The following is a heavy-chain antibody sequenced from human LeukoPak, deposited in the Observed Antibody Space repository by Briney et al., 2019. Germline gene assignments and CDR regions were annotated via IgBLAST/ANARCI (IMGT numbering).Heavy chain of an antibody. CDR1: GFTLGDYA. Sequence: GGSLRLSCTASGFTLGDYAMSWVRQAPGKGLEWVGFIRSKAYGGTTEYAASVKGRFTISRDDSKSIAYLQMNSLKTEDTAVYYCTRDPLWYDSSGYYFGGQGTLVTVSS. CDR3: TRDPLWYDSSGYYF. V-gene: IGHV3-49*04. J-gene: IGHJ4*02. CDR2: IRSKAYGGTT. D-gene: IGHD3-22*01.